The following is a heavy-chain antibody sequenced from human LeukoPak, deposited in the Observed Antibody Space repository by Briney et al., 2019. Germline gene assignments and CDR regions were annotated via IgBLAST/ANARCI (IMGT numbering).Heavy chain of an antibody. J-gene: IGHJ4*02. CDR1: GGSISSSSYY. V-gene: IGHV4-39*01. CDR2: IYYSGST. D-gene: IGHD6-19*01. Sequence: SETLSLTCTVSGGSISSSSYYWGWIRQPPGKGLEWIGNIYYSGSTYYNPSLESRVTVSGDTSKNQFSLKLTSVTAADTAVYYCARSGIAVAGTTLFDYWGQGTLVTVSS. CDR3: ARSGIAVAGTTLFDY.